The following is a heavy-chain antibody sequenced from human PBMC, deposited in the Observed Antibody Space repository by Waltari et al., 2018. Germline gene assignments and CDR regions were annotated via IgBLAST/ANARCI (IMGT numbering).Heavy chain of an antibody. V-gene: IGHV3-66*01. CDR3: AASSCGADCYYSLDY. D-gene: IGHD2-21*02. Sequence: EVQLVESGGVLVQPGGSLRLPCAASGLTVGGPSMTWVRQAPGKGLDWVSLIYGGGVTYYADSVKGRFIISRDNSKNTLSLQINDLRAEDSALYFCAASSCGADCYYSLDYWGRGTLVTVSS. J-gene: IGHJ4*02. CDR1: GLTVGGPS. CDR2: IYGGGVT.